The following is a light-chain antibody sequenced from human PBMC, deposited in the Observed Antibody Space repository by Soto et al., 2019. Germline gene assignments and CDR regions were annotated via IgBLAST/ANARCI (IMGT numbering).Light chain of an antibody. V-gene: IGKV4-1*01. J-gene: IGKJ4*01. CDR1: QRVLFRCYNKNY. Sequence: DFVMTQSPDSLAVSLGERATNNCKSSQRVLFRCYNKNYLGWDQQKPGQTPKLLIYRASTRESGVPVRFSGSMSEIDFTLTNSSLQAEDVALYYCQQYYSTPHPVGGGTKVQIK. CDR3: QQYYSTPHP. CDR2: RAS.